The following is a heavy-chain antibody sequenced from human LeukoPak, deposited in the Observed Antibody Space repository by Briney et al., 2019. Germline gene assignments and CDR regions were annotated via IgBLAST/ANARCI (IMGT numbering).Heavy chain of an antibody. J-gene: IGHJ4*02. CDR1: GYTFTGYY. Sequence: ASVKVSCKASGYTFTGYYMHWVRQAPGQGLEWMGWINPNSGGTNYAQKFQGGVTMTRDTSISTAYMELSRLRSDDTAVYYCARGRLIYSSGWYYFDYWGQGTLVTVSS. CDR2: INPNSGGT. D-gene: IGHD6-19*01. CDR3: ARGRLIYSSGWYYFDY. V-gene: IGHV1-2*02.